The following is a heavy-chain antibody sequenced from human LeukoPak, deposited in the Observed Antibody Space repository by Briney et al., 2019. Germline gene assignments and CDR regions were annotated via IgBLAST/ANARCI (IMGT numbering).Heavy chain of an antibody. J-gene: IGHJ3*02. CDR2: IYYSGST. CDR3: ARGSSGWDDAFDI. V-gene: IGHV4-31*01. D-gene: IGHD6-19*01. Sequence: PSQTLSLTCTVSGGSISSGGYYWSWIRQHPGKGLEWIGYIYYSGSTYYNPSLKSQVTISVDTSKNQFSLKLSSVTAADTAVYYCARGSSGWDDAFDIWGQGTMVTVSS. CDR1: GGSISSGGYY.